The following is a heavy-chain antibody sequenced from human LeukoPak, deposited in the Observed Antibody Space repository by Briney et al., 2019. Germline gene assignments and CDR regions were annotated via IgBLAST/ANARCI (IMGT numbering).Heavy chain of an antibody. Sequence: PSETLSLTCAVYGGSFSGYYWSWLRQPPGKGLEWIGEINHSGSTNYNPSLKSRVTISVDTSKNQFSLKLSSVTAADTAVYYCALFEVVVGSTQDSWGQGTLVTVSS. CDR1: GGSFSGYY. V-gene: IGHV4-34*01. CDR3: ALFEVVVGSTQDS. J-gene: IGHJ5*01. CDR2: INHSGST. D-gene: IGHD2-15*01.